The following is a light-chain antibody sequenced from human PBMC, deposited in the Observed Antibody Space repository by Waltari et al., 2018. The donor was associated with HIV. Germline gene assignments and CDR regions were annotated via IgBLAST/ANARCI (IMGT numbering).Light chain of an antibody. J-gene: IGLJ2*01. V-gene: IGLV2-14*01. CDR1: SSDGGGHKY. Sequence: QSALPQPASVSGSPGQSITISCSGTSSDGGGHKYVSWYQQHPGKAPQLLIYEVFNRPSGVSNRFSGSKSGNTASLTISELRTEDEAHYYCSSSTSSSTLIFGGGTKVTVL. CDR3: SSSTSSSTLI. CDR2: EVF.